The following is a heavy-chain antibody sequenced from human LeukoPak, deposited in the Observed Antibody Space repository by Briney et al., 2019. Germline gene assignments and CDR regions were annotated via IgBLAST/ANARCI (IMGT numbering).Heavy chain of an antibody. CDR1: GYTFTSYY. D-gene: IGHD3-9*01. CDR3: AREEGNILTGYREWYFDY. V-gene: IGHV1-46*01. J-gene: IGHJ4*02. CDR2: INPSGGST. Sequence: ASVKVSCKASGYTFTSYYMHWVRQAPGQGLEWMGIINPSGGSTSYAQKFQGRVTMTTDTSTSTVYMELSSLRSEDTAVYYCAREEGNILTGYREWYFDYWGQGPLVTVSP.